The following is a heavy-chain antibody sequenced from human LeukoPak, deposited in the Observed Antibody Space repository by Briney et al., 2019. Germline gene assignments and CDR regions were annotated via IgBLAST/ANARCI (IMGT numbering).Heavy chain of an antibody. Sequence: SETLSLTCTVSGDSISSSSYYWGWIRQPPGKGLEWIGSIYYSGNTYYNPSLKSRVTISADTSKNQCSLKLSSVTAADTAVYYCARGERAYIVAVTLFDYWGQGTLVTVSS. CDR1: GDSISSSSYY. CDR2: IYYSGNT. J-gene: IGHJ4*02. V-gene: IGHV4-39*01. CDR3: ARGERAYIVAVTLFDY. D-gene: IGHD5-12*01.